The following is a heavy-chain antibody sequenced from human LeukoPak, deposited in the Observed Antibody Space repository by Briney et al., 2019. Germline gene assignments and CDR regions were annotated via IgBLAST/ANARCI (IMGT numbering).Heavy chain of an antibody. J-gene: IGHJ4*02. V-gene: IGHV3-66*02. CDR3: ARVQRGDFGVVIDY. D-gene: IGHD3-3*01. CDR2: IYSGGST. CDR1: GFTVSSNY. Sequence: PGGSLRLSCAASGFTVSSNYMSWVRQAPGKGLEWVSVIYSGGSTYYADSVKGRFTISRDNPKNTLYLQMNSLRAEDTAVYYCARVQRGDFGVVIDYWGQGTLVTVSS.